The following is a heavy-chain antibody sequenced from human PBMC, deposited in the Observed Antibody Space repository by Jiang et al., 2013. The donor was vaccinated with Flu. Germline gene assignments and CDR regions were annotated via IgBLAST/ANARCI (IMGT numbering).Heavy chain of an antibody. D-gene: IGHD3-22*01. CDR3: AHSLWHDSGSYSGMRFDY. Sequence: PTQTLTLTCTFSGFSLSSGVGVGWVRQPPGKALEWLAVIYWDDDKRYSPALKSRLTITKDTSKNQVVLTMTNMDPVDTATYYCAHSLWHDSGSYSGMRFDYWGQGTPITVSS. J-gene: IGHJ4*02. CDR1: GFSLSSGVG. V-gene: IGHV2-5*02. CDR2: IYWDDDK.